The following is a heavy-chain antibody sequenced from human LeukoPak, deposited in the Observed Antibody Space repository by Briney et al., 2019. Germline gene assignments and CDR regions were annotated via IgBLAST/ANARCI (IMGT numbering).Heavy chain of an antibody. J-gene: IGHJ4*02. CDR3: TRNSPLDY. CDR2: IRSKAYGGTA. D-gene: IGHD4-23*01. CDR1: GFTFGDYA. Sequence: GGSLRLSCTASGFTFGDYAMSWVRQAPGKGLEWVGFIRSKAYGGTADYAASVKGRFTISRDDSKSIAYLQMNSLKTEDTAVYYCTRNSPLDYWGQGNQVTVSS. V-gene: IGHV3-49*04.